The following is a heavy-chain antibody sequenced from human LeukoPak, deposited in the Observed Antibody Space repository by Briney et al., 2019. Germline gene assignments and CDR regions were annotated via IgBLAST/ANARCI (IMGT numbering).Heavy chain of an antibody. D-gene: IGHD3-10*01. CDR2: MNPNSGNT. J-gene: IGHJ6*02. V-gene: IGHV1-8*01. Sequence: ASVKVSFKASGYTFTSYDINWVRQATGQGLEWMGWMNPNSGNTGYAQKFQGRVTMTRNTSISTAYMELSSLRSEDTAVYYCARRITMVRGVQKSYGMDVWGQGTTVTVSS. CDR3: ARRITMVRGVQKSYGMDV. CDR1: GYTFTSYD.